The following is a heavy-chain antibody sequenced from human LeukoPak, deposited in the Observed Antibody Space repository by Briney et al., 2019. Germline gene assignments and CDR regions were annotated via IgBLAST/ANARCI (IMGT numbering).Heavy chain of an antibody. CDR3: ARDRGTTVTTGYFDY. CDR1: GFTFDDYG. J-gene: IGHJ4*02. Sequence: PGGPLRLSCAASGFTFDDYGMSWVRQAPGKGLEWVSGINWNGGSTGYADSVKGRFTISRDNAKNSLYLQMNSLRAEDTALYYCARDRGTTVTTGYFDYWGQGTLVTVSS. V-gene: IGHV3-20*04. CDR2: INWNGGST. D-gene: IGHD4-17*01.